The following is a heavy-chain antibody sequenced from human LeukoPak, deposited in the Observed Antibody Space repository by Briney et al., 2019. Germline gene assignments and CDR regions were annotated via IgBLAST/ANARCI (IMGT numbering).Heavy chain of an antibody. V-gene: IGHV1-2*02. CDR3: ARVRQCYDSSGPLDY. CDR2: INPNSGGT. CDR1: GYTFTGYY. Sequence: ASVKVSCKASGYTFTGYYMHRVRQAPGQGLEWMGWINPNSGGTNYAQKFQGRVTMTRDTSISTAYMELSRLRSDDTAVYYCARVRQCYDSSGPLDYWGQGTLVTVSS. J-gene: IGHJ4*02. D-gene: IGHD3-22*01.